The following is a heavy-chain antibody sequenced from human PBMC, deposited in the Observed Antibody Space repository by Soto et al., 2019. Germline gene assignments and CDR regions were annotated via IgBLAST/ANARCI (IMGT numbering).Heavy chain of an antibody. V-gene: IGHV3-9*01. D-gene: IGHD5-12*01. Sequence: DEQLVESGGGLVQPGRSLRLSCAASGFTFEDFAMHWVRQVPGKGLEWVSGVSWNSDEIDYADSVKGRFTISRDNAKNSLLLQMNSLRPEDTAYYYGVEDRIASVATSNPGVYYFDSWGQGTLVTVSS. J-gene: IGHJ4*02. CDR1: GFTFEDFA. CDR3: VEDRIASVATSNPGVYYFDS. CDR2: VSWNSDEI.